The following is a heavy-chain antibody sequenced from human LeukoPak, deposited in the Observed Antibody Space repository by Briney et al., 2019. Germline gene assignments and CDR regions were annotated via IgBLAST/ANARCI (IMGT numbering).Heavy chain of an antibody. Sequence: GGSLRLSCAASGFTFSSYSMNWVRQAPGKGLEWVSSISSSSRHIYYADSVKGRFTIFRDNAKNSLFLQMDSLRVEDTAMYYCVRDFSTVTTAYLHHWGQGTLLTVSS. CDR1: GFTFSSYS. J-gene: IGHJ1*01. D-gene: IGHD4-17*01. CDR3: VRDFSTVTTAYLHH. CDR2: ISSSSRHI. V-gene: IGHV3-21*04.